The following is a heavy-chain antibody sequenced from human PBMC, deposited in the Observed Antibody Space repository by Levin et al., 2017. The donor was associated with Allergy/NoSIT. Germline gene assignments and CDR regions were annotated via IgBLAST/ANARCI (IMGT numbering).Heavy chain of an antibody. J-gene: IGHJ4*02. Sequence: GGSLRLSCAASGFTFGNYAMSWVRQAPGKGLEWVSLIGGGGSTTYYADSVKGRFTISRDNSKNTMYLQMNSLRADDTAVYYCAKDVIGYTKPFDFWGQGTLVTVSS. CDR1: GFTFGNYA. CDR3: AKDVIGYTKPFDF. D-gene: IGHD1-1*01. CDR2: IGGGGSTT. V-gene: IGHV3-23*01.